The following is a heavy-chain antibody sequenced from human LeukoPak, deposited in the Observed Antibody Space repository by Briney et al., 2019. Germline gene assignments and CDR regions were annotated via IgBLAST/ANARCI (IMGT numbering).Heavy chain of an antibody. Sequence: ASVEVSCKASGYTFTGYYMHWVRQAPGQGLEWMGWINPNSGGTNYAQKFQGRVTMTRDTSISTAYMELSRLRSDDTAVYYCARDSDYGGNRGVWFDPWGQGTLVTVSS. CDR3: ARDSDYGGNRGVWFDP. CDR1: GYTFTGYY. CDR2: INPNSGGT. D-gene: IGHD4-23*01. J-gene: IGHJ5*02. V-gene: IGHV1-2*02.